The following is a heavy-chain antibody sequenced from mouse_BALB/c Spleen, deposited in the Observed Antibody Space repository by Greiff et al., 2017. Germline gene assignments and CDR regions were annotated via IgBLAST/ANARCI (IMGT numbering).Heavy chain of an antibody. CDR2: IWAGGST. CDR1: GFSLTSYG. D-gene: IGHD2-1*01. Sequence: VKLQQSGPGLVAPSQSLSITCTVSGFSLTSYGVHWVRQPPGKGLEWLGVIWAGGSTNYNSALMSRLSISKDNSKSQVFLKMNSLQTDDTAMYYCARDDGNYDYFDYWGQGTTLTVSS. J-gene: IGHJ2*01. CDR3: ARDDGNYDYFDY. V-gene: IGHV2-9*02.